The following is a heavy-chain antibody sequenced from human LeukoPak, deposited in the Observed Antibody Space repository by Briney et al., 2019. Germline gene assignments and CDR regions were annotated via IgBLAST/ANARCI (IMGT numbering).Heavy chain of an antibody. D-gene: IGHD6-6*01. V-gene: IGHV4-59*08. CDR3: ARRRSGSSSEFDP. Sequence: PSETLSLTCTVSGGSISSDDWTWIRQRPGKGLEWIGYIYYSGSTNYNPSLRSRVTISVDTSKNQFSLKLTSVTAADTAVYYCARRRSGSSSEFDPWGQGTLVTGSS. CDR2: IYYSGST. CDR1: GGSISSDD. J-gene: IGHJ5*02.